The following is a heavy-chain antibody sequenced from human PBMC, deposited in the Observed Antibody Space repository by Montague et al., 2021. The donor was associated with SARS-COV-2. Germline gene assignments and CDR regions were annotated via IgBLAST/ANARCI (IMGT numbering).Heavy chain of an antibody. J-gene: IGHJ3*02. Sequence: SETLSLTCTVSGGSISSYYWNWIRETPGKGLEWFGYIYYSGTTNXNPSLKSRVTISLDTPKNQFSLNLNSVTAADTAIYYCARDQAAKISFKGAFDIWARGEWSPSLQ. CDR2: IYYSGTT. CDR3: ARDQAAKISFKGAFDI. CDR1: GGSISSYY. V-gene: IGHV4-59*01. D-gene: IGHD3-3*01.